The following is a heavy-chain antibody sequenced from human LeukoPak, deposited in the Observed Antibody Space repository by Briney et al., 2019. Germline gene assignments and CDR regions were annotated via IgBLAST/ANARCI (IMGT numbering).Heavy chain of an antibody. D-gene: IGHD3-16*01. CDR1: GFTLSSYS. CDR3: ARPLGDDAFDI. V-gene: IGHV3-21*01. Sequence: GGSLRLSCAASGFTLSSYSMNWVRQAPGKGLEWVSSISSSSSYIYYADSVKGRFTISRDNAKNSLYLQMNSLRAEDTAVYYCARPLGDDAFDIWGQGTMVTVSS. CDR2: ISSSSSYI. J-gene: IGHJ3*02.